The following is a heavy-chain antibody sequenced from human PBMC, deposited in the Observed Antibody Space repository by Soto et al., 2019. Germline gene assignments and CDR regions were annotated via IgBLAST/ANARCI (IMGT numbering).Heavy chain of an antibody. Sequence: GGSLRLSCAASGFTFSSYAMHWVRQAPGKGLEWVAVISYDGSNKYYADSVKGRFTISRDNSKNTLYLQMNSLRAEDTAVYYCARDRKLELPSGNYYYYYGMDVWGQGTTVTVSS. D-gene: IGHD1-7*01. V-gene: IGHV3-30-3*01. CDR1: GFTFSSYA. CDR2: ISYDGSNK. J-gene: IGHJ6*02. CDR3: ARDRKLELPSGNYYYYYGMDV.